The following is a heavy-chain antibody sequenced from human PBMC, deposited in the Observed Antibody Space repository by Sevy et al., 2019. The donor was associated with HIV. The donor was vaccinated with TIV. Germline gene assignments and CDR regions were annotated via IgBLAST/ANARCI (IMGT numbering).Heavy chain of an antibody. D-gene: IGHD1-26*01. J-gene: IGHJ4*02. CDR3: ARKSVSYSHFDY. Sequence: GGSLRLSCAASGFTFSYYDMHWVRQPTGKGLEWVTGFGIAGDTYYSDSVKGRFTNSRENAKNCLYIQMNSMRAGDTAVYYCARKSVSYSHFDYWGQGTLVTVSS. CDR2: FGIAGDT. CDR1: GFTFSYYD. V-gene: IGHV3-13*01.